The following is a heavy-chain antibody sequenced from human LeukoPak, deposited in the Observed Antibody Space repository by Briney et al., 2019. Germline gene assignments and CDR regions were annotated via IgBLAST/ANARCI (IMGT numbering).Heavy chain of an antibody. CDR2: IYYSGNT. CDR1: GFTFSSYA. D-gene: IGHD6-19*01. J-gene: IGHJ4*02. Sequence: GSLRLSCAASGFTFSSYAMSWVRQPPGKGLEWIGSIYYSGNTYYNPSLKSRVTISVDTSKNQFSLKLSFVTAADTAVYYCTRDLGQWLVDYWGQGTLVTVSS. V-gene: IGHV4-39*07. CDR3: TRDLGQWLVDY.